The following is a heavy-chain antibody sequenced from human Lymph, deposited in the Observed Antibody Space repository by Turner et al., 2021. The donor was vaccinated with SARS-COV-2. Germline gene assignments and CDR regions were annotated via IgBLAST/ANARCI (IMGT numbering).Heavy chain of an antibody. CDR2: ISWKSGSI. Sequence: EVQLVESGGGLVQPGRSLRLSCAASGFTYDEYVMHWVRQAPGKGLEWVSGISWKSGSIGYADSVKGRFTISRDNAKNSLYLQMNSLRAEDTALYYCAKGRRFGMDVWGQGTTVTVSS. V-gene: IGHV3-9*01. CDR3: AKGRRFGMDV. CDR1: GFTYDEYV. J-gene: IGHJ6*02.